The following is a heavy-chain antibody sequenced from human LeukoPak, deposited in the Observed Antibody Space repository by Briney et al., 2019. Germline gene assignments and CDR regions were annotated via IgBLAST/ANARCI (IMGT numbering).Heavy chain of an antibody. CDR2: INHSGST. J-gene: IGHJ6*03. V-gene: IGHV4-34*01. CDR1: GGSFSGYY. Sequence: SETLSLTCAVYGGSFSGYYWSWIRQPPGKGLEWIGEINHSGSTNYNPSLKSRVTISVDTSKNQFSLKLSSVTAADTAVYYCARDSTRWLRCMDVWGKGTTVTVSS. D-gene: IGHD5-12*01. CDR3: ARDSTRWLRCMDV.